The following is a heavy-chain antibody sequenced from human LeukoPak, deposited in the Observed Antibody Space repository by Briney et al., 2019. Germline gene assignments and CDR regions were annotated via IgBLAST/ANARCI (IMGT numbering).Heavy chain of an antibody. CDR3: AREGGIQLWLAY. CDR1: GFTFSDYY. V-gene: IGHV3-11*01. CDR2: ISSSGSTI. D-gene: IGHD5-18*01. Sequence: GGSLRLFCAASGFTFSDYYMSWIRQAPGKGLAWFSYISSSGSTIYYADSVKGRFTISRDNAKNSLYLQMNSLRAEDTAVYYCAREGGIQLWLAYWGQGTLVTVSS. J-gene: IGHJ4*02.